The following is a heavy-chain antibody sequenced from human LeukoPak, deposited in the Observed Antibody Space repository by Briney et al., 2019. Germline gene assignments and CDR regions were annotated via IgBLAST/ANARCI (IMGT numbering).Heavy chain of an antibody. V-gene: IGHV3-9*01. CDR2: ISWNSDTT. CDR3: AKDPHYYTSATYWDYFEN. CDR1: GFTFDDFA. D-gene: IGHD3-10*01. Sequence: GGSLRLSCAASGFTFDDFAMHWVRQSPGKGLEWVSGISWNSDTTAYADSVKGRFTISRDNANNSLYLLMNSLRSEDTAFYYCAKDPHYYTSATYWDYFENWGQGSLVTVSS. J-gene: IGHJ4*02.